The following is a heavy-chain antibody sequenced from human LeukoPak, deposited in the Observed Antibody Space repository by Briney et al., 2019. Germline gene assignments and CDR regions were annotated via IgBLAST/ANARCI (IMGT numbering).Heavy chain of an antibody. CDR1: GFTFSSYA. D-gene: IGHD3-16*01. CDR3: AKTPGGYDHVWGTPDY. V-gene: IGHV3-23*01. CDR2: ISGSGGST. J-gene: IGHJ4*02. Sequence: GGSLRLSCAASGFTFSSYAMSWVRQAPGKGLEWVSAISGSGGSTYYADSVKGRFTISRDNSKNTLYLQMNSLRAEDTAVYYCAKTPGGYDHVWGTPDYWGQGTLVTVSS.